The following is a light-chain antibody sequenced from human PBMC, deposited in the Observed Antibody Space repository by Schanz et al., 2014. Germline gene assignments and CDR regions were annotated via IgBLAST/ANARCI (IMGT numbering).Light chain of an antibody. CDR3: QQYGSSPLT. CDR2: DAS. CDR1: QSISSN. V-gene: IGKV3-20*01. Sequence: EMVMTQSPATLSVSPGERATLSCRASQSISSNFAWYQQKPGQAPRLLIYDASTRATGIPDRFSGSGSGTDFTLTISRLEPEDFAVYYCQQYGSSPLTFGQGTKLEIK. J-gene: IGKJ2*01.